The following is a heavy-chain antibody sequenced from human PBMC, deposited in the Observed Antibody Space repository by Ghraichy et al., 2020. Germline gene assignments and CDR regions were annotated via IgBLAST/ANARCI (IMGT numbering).Heavy chain of an antibody. CDR1: GFTFSSYA. Sequence: GGSLRLSCAASGFTFSSYAMSWVRQAPGKGLEWVSAIRGSGGSTYYADSVKGRFTISRDNSKNTLYLQMNSLRAEDTAVYYCAKGVNYDILTGYPDYFDYWGQGTLVTVSS. V-gene: IGHV3-23*01. D-gene: IGHD3-9*01. CDR2: IRGSGGST. CDR3: AKGVNYDILTGYPDYFDY. J-gene: IGHJ4*02.